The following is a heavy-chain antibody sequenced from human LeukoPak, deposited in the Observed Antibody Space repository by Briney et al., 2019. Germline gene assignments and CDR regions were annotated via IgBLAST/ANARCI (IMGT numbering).Heavy chain of an antibody. Sequence: SETLSLTCTVSDYSISSGSYWGWIRQPPGQGLEWIGEINHSGSTNYNPSLKSRVTISVDTSKNQFSLKLSSVTAADTAVYYCARCKGSYGVDYWGQGTLVTVSS. D-gene: IGHD1-26*01. J-gene: IGHJ4*02. CDR1: DYSISSGSY. V-gene: IGHV4-38-2*02. CDR3: ARCKGSYGVDY. CDR2: INHSGST.